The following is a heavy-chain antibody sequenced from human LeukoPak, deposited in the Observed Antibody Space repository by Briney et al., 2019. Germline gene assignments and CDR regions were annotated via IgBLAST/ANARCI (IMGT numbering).Heavy chain of an antibody. CDR1: GFTFSGYA. CDR3: AKAGANWFDP. J-gene: IGHJ5*02. V-gene: IGHV3-23*01. CDR2: ISSSGDNT. D-gene: IGHD3-10*01. Sequence: GWSLRLSCAASGFTFSGYALSWVRQAPGKGLQWVSTISSSGDNTYYADSVKGRFTISRDNSKNTLYLQMNSLRAEDTALYYCAKAGANWFDPWGQGTLVTVSS.